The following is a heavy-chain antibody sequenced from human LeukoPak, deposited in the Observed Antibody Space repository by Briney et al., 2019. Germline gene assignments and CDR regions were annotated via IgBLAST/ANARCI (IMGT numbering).Heavy chain of an antibody. J-gene: IGHJ4*02. V-gene: IGHV3-23*01. CDR2: ISGSGGST. CDR1: GFTVSTYD. D-gene: IGHD5-18*01. Sequence: GGSLRLSCAASGFTVSTYDMSWVRQAPGKGLEWVSAISGSGGSTFYADSVKGRFTISRDNSKNTLYLQMNSLRAEDTAVYYCAKFRGYSYGPIGYWGQGTLVTVSS. CDR3: AKFRGYSYGPIGY.